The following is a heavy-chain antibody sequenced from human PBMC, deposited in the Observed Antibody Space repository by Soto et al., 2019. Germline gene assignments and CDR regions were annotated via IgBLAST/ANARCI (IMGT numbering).Heavy chain of an antibody. J-gene: IGHJ4*02. Sequence: PSETLSLTCTVSGGSISSSSYYWGWIRQPPGKGLEWLGSIFYSGSTYYNPSLKSRVTISVDTSKNQFSLKLRSVTAADTAVYYCARSHGDYKYYFDDWGQGILVTVSS. CDR1: GGSISSSSYY. V-gene: IGHV4-39*01. CDR2: IFYSGST. D-gene: IGHD4-17*01. CDR3: ARSHGDYKYYFDD.